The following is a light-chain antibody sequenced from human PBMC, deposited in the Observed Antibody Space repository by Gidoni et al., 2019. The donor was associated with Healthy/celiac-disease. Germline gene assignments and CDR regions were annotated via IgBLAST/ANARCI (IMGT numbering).Light chain of an antibody. CDR3: QQSYSTPT. J-gene: IGKJ1*01. Sequence: DIQMTQSPSSLSASVGDRVTITCRASQTITTHLNWYQHKPGKAPKLLIHDASSLQSGVPSRFSGSGSGTEFTLTISSLQPDDFATYYCQQSYSTPTFXPXTKVEIK. V-gene: IGKV1-39*01. CDR2: DAS. CDR1: QTITTH.